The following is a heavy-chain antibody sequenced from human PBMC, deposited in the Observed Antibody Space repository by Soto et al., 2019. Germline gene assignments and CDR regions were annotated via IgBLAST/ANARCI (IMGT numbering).Heavy chain of an antibody. Sequence: QVQLVESGGGVVQPGRSLRLSCAASGFTFSSYGMHWVRQAPGKGLEWVAVIWYDGSNKYYADSVKGRFTISRDNSKNTLYLQMNSLRAEDTAVYYCARDNRPDSRGYYRGYWGQGTLVTVSS. D-gene: IGHD3-22*01. CDR1: GFTFSSYG. J-gene: IGHJ4*02. CDR2: IWYDGSNK. V-gene: IGHV3-33*01. CDR3: ARDNRPDSRGYYRGY.